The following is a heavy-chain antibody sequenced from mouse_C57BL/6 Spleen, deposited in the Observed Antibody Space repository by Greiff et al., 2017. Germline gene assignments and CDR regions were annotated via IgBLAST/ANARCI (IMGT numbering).Heavy chain of an antibody. CDR1: GYTFTSYD. Sequence: QVQLQQSGPELVKPGASVKLSCKASGYTFTSYDINWVKQRPGQGLEWIGWISPRDGSTKYNEKFKGKATLTVATSSSTAYMELHSLTSEDSAVYFCARELYDGYFDYWGQGTTLTVSS. D-gene: IGHD2-3*01. CDR3: ARELYDGYFDY. J-gene: IGHJ2*01. V-gene: IGHV1-85*01. CDR2: ISPRDGST.